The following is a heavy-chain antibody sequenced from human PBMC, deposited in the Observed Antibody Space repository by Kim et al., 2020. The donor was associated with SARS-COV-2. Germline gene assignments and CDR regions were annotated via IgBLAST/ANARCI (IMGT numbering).Heavy chain of an antibody. J-gene: IGHJ2*01. V-gene: IGHV4-34*01. D-gene: IGHD4-17*01. CDR1: GGSFSGYY. Sequence: SETLSLTCAVYGGSFSGYYWSWIRQPPGKGLEWIGEINHSGSTNYNPSLKSRVTISVDTSKNQFSLKLSSVTAADTAVYYCAKLGGYGGNWYFDLWGRGTLVTVSS. CDR3: AKLGGYGGNWYFDL. CDR2: INHSGST.